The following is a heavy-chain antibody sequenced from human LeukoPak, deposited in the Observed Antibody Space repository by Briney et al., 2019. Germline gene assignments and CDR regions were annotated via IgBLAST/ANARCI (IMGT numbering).Heavy chain of an antibody. CDR3: AGHGSSSA. V-gene: IGHV3-23*01. CDR1: GFIFSANA. J-gene: IGHJ4*02. D-gene: IGHD6-6*01. CDR2: IYAGGKI. Sequence: GGSLRLSCGASGFIFSANALTWVRQAPGKGLEWVSSIYAGGKINYADSVKGRFTISRDNSRSTLYLQMNSLRADDTAIYYCAGHGSSSAWGQGTLVTVSS.